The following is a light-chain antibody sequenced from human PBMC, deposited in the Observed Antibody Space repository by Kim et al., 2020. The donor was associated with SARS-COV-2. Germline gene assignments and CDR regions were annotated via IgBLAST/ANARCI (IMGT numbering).Light chain of an antibody. CDR2: DAS. Sequence: IQMTQSPSSLSAFVGDRVTITCRASQDIDNYLNWYHQKPGKAPKPLIYDASNLERGVPSRFSGNGSGTDFTLTISSLQAEDTGTYYCQQYEAYPPTFGAGTKVDIK. V-gene: IGKV1-33*01. J-gene: IGKJ3*01. CDR3: QQYEAYPPT. CDR1: QDIDNY.